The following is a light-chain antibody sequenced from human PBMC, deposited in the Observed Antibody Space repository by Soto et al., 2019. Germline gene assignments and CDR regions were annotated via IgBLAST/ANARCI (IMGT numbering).Light chain of an antibody. CDR2: GNS. CDR1: SSNIGAGYG. Sequence: QSVLTQPPSVSGAPGQRVTISCTGSSSNIGAGYGVHWYQQLPETAPKLLIYGNSNRPSGVPDRFSGSKSGTSASLAITGLQAEDEADYYCQSYDSSLSGSVFGGGTKLTV. CDR3: QSYDSSLSGSV. J-gene: IGLJ3*02. V-gene: IGLV1-40*01.